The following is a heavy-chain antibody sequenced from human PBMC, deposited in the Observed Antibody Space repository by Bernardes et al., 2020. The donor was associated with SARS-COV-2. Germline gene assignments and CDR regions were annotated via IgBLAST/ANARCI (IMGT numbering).Heavy chain of an antibody. CDR2: ISGSGGST. CDR1: GFTFSSYA. Sequence: GGSLRLSCAASGFTFSSYAMSWVRKAPGKGLEWVSAISGSGGSTYYADSVKGRFTISRDNSKNTLYLQMNSLRAEDTAVYYCAKGSSWIQLWLRGGYDYWGQGTLVTVSS. D-gene: IGHD5-18*01. V-gene: IGHV3-23*01. CDR3: AKGSSWIQLWLRGGYDY. J-gene: IGHJ4*02.